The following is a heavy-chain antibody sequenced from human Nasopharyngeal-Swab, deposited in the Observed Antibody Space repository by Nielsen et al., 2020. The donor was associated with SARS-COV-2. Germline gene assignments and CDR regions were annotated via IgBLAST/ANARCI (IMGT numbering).Heavy chain of an antibody. V-gene: IGHV3-9*01. CDR3: AKQGRGDSRYGMDV. CDR1: GFTFDDYA. CDR2: ISWNSGSI. Sequence: GGSLRLSCAASGFTFDDYAMHWVRQAPGKGLEWVSGISWNSGSIGYADSVKGRFTISRDNAKNSLYLQMNSLRAEDTALYYCAKQGRGDSRYGMDVWGQGTTVTVSS. D-gene: IGHD2-21*02. J-gene: IGHJ6*02.